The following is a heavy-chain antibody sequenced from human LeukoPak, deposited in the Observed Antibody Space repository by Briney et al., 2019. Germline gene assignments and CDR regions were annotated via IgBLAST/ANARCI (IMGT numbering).Heavy chain of an antibody. CDR2: INPNSGGT. V-gene: IGHV1-2*06. CDR3: ARDGANKVRGVHYYYMDV. Sequence: ASVKVSCKTSGYTFTGYYMHWVRQAPGQGLEWMGRINPNSGGTNYAQKFQGRVTMTRDTSINTAYMDLSRLTSDDTAVYYCARDGANKVRGVHYYYMDVWGKGTTVTVSS. CDR1: GYTFTGYY. J-gene: IGHJ6*03. D-gene: IGHD3-10*01.